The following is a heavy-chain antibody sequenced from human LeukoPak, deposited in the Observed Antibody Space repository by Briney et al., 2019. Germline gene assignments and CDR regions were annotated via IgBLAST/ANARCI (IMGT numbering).Heavy chain of an antibody. CDR3: ARRSRLYKHETTGYHDS. CDR2: VFYSGTT. D-gene: IGHD3-9*01. V-gene: IGHV4-39*01. Sequence: PSETLSLTCKVSLDYITTANYYGAWTRHAPGEGLECMASVFYSGTTYNNPSFKSQVIISMDTSRKQISLRLSSVTATDTAIYYCARRSRLYKHETTGYHDSWGQGTLVTVSS. CDR1: LDYITTANYY. J-gene: IGHJ4*02.